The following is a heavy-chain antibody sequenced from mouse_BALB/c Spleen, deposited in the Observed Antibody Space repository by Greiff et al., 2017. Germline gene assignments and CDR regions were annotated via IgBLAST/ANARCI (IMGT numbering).Heavy chain of an antibody. CDR3: ARILHRYDAMDY. V-gene: IGHV3-2*02. CDR2: ISYSGST. Sequence: EVQLQQSGPGLVKPSQSLSLTCTVTGYSITSDYAWNWIRQFPGNKLEWMGYISYSGSTSYNPSLKSRISITRDTSKNQFFLQLNSVTTEDTATYYCARILHRYDAMDYWGQGTSVTVSS. CDR1: GYSITSDYA. D-gene: IGHD1-2*01. J-gene: IGHJ4*01.